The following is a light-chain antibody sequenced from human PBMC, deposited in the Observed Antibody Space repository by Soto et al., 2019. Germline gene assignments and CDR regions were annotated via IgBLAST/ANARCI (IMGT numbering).Light chain of an antibody. V-gene: IGLV2-14*01. CDR3: ASYPTTSTRVV. CDR2: DVS. Sequence: QSALTQPASVSGSPGQSITISCTGTSTDVGGYNFVSWYQQHPGKAPKLMIYDVSIRPSGISNRFSGSKSGNTASLTISGLQAGGEADYYCASYPTTSTRVVFGGGTKLTVL. J-gene: IGLJ2*01. CDR1: STDVGGYNF.